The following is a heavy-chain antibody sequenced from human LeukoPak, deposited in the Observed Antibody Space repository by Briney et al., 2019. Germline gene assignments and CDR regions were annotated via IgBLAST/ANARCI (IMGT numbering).Heavy chain of an antibody. D-gene: IGHD3-16*01. V-gene: IGHV4-34*01. CDR3: ARDAPYYDYVWGSP. J-gene: IGHJ4*02. CDR1: GGSFSGYY. CDR2: INHSGST. Sequence: TSETLSLTCAVYGGSFSGYYWSWIRQPPGKGLEWIGEINHSGSTNYNPSLKSRVTISVDTSKNQFSLKLSSVTAADTAVYYCARDAPYYDYVWGSPWGQGTLVTVFS.